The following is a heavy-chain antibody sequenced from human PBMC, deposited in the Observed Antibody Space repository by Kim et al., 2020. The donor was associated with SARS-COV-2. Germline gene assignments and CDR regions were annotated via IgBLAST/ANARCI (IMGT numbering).Heavy chain of an antibody. CDR3: AKVERTWIQLWPLNYFDY. CDR2: ISGSGGST. Sequence: GGSLRLSCAASGFTFSSYAMSWVRQAPGKGLEWVSAISGSGGSTYYADSVKGRFTISRDNSKNTLYLQMNSLRAEDTAVYYCAKVERTWIQLWPLNYFDYWGQGTLVTVSS. D-gene: IGHD5-18*01. J-gene: IGHJ4*02. CDR1: GFTFSSYA. V-gene: IGHV3-23*01.